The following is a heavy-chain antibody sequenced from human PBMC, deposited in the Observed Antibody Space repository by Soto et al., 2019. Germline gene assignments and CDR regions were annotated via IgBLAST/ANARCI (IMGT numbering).Heavy chain of an antibody. CDR3: ARVIGPVRYYYDSSGYLN. D-gene: IGHD3-22*01. Sequence: PSETLSLTCAVSGYSISSGYYWGWIRQPPGKGLEWIGSTYHSGSTYYNPSLKSRVTISVDTSKNQFSLKLSSVTAADTAVYYCARVIGPVRYYYDSSGYLNWGQGTLVTVSS. J-gene: IGHJ4*02. CDR1: GYSISSGYY. CDR2: TYHSGST. V-gene: IGHV4-38-2*01.